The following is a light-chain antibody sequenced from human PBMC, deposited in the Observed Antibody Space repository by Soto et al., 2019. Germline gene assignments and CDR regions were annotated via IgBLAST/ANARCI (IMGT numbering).Light chain of an antibody. CDR2: GAS. J-gene: IGKJ1*01. CDR1: KNIYND. CDR3: QQYSSWPLT. Sequence: EIAVTQSAATMSVSPCARSTLSCRASKNIYNDLAWYQQSPGQAPRLLISGASPSATGIPSRFSGSGSGSEFTLTISSLQSEDFAVYYCQQYSSWPLTFGHGTKVDIK. V-gene: IGKV3-15*01.